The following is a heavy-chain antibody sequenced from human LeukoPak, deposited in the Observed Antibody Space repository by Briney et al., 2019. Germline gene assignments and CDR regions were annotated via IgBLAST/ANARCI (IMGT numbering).Heavy chain of an antibody. D-gene: IGHD3-22*01. V-gene: IGHV4-59*08. CDR1: GGSISSHY. J-gene: IGHJ4*02. CDR2: IYYSGST. Sequence: SETLSLTCTVSGGSISSHYWSWIRQPPGKGLEWIGYIYYSGSTNYNPSLKSRVTISVDTSKNQFSLKLSSVTAADTAVYYCARLTTYYYDSSGYYYFDYWGQGTLVTVSS. CDR3: ARLTTYYYDSSGYYYFDY.